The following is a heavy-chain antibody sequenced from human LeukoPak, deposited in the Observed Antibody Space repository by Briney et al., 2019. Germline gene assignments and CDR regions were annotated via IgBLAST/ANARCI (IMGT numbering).Heavy chain of an antibody. CDR1: GGSISSGDYY. CDR3: ARMGTARYSSSWDY. D-gene: IGHD6-13*01. V-gene: IGHV4-30-4*08. CDR2: IYYSGST. J-gene: IGHJ4*02. Sequence: SQTLSLTCTVSGGSISSGDYYWSWIRQPPGKGLEWIGYIYYSGSTNYNPSLKSRVTMSVDTSKNQFSLKLSSVTAADTAVYYCARMGTARYSSSWDYWGQGTLVTVSS.